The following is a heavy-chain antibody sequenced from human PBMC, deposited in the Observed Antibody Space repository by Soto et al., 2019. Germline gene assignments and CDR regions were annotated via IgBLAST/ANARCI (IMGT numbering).Heavy chain of an antibody. D-gene: IGHD3-22*01. J-gene: IGHJ4*02. V-gene: IGHV1-18*01. CDR1: GYTFTSYG. CDR3: AREIVPTSDYYDSSGYYYYDY. CDR2: ISAYNGNT. Sequence: GASVKVSCKASGYTFTSYGISWVRQAPGQGLEWMGWISAYNGNTNYAQKLQGRVTMTTDTSTSTAYMELRSLRSDDTAVYYCAREIVPTSDYYDSSGYYYYDYWGQGTLVTVSS.